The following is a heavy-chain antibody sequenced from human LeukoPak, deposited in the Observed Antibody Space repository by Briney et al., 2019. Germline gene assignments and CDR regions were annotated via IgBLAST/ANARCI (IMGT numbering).Heavy chain of an antibody. J-gene: IGHJ4*02. V-gene: IGHV3-23*01. CDR1: GFTFSSYA. CDR2: ISGSGGST. Sequence: PGRSLRLSCAASGFTFSSYAMSWVRQAPGKGLEWVSAISGSGGSTYYADSVKGRFTISRDNSKNTLYLQMNSLRAEDTAVYYCAKDLWIEGYFDWLEYYFDYWGQGTLVTVSS. D-gene: IGHD3-9*01. CDR3: AKDLWIEGYFDWLEYYFDY.